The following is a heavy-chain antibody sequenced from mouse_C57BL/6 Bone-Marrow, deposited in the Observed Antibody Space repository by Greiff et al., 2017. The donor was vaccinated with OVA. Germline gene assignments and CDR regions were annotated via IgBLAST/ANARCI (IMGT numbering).Heavy chain of an antibody. J-gene: IGHJ2*01. D-gene: IGHD1-1*01. CDR1: GYTFTSYG. Sequence: QVQLQQSGAELARPGASVKLSCKASGYTFTSYGISWVKQRTGQGLEWIGEIYPRSGNTYYTEKFKGKATLTADKSSSTAYMELRSLTSEDSAVYFCANYYGSSSHYFDYWGQGTTLTVSS. CDR2: IYPRSGNT. V-gene: IGHV1-81*01. CDR3: ANYYGSSSHYFDY.